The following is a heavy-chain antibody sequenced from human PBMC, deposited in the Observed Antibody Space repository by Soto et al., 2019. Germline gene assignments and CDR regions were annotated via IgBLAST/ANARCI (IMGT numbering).Heavy chain of an antibody. J-gene: IGHJ5*02. V-gene: IGHV1-69*13. CDR3: ARSGAIPPRFFDP. CDR2: IIPIFGTA. CDR1: GGTFSSYA. Sequence: SVKVSCKASGGTFSSYAISWVRQAPGQGLEWMGGIIPIFGTANYAQKFQGRVTITADESTSTAYMELSSLRSEDTAVYYCARSGAIPPRFFDPWGQGTLVTVSS. D-gene: IGHD3-10*01.